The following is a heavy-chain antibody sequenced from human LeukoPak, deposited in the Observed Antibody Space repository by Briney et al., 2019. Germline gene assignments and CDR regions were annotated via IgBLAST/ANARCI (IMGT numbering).Heavy chain of an antibody. V-gene: IGHV3-30*02. CDR2: IRCDGSNK. D-gene: IGHD6-13*01. J-gene: IGHJ4*02. CDR1: GFTFSSYG. Sequence: PGGSLRLSCAASGFTFSSYGMHWVRQAPGKGLEWVAFIRCDGSNKYYADSVKGRFTISRDNSKNTLYLQMNSLRAEDTAVYYCAKAPIGYSSSWYYFDYWRQGTLVTVSS. CDR3: AKAPIGYSSSWYYFDY.